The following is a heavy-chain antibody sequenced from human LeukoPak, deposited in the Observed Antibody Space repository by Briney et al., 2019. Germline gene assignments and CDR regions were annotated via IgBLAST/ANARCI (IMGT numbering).Heavy chain of an antibody. D-gene: IGHD2-2*01. CDR2: ISYIGST. CDR3: ARAPRDRGYCGATSCFEYMDV. V-gene: IGHV4-59*01. J-gene: IGHJ6*03. Sequence: SETLSLTCTVSGGSISSYYWSWIRQPPGKGLEWIGYISYIGSTNYNPSLKSRVNISVDTSKTQFSLKVTSVTAADTAVYYCARAPRDRGYCGATSCFEYMDVWGRGTTVTISS. CDR1: GGSISSYY.